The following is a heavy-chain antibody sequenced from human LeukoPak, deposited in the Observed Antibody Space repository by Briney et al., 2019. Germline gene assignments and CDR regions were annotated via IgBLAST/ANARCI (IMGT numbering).Heavy chain of an antibody. J-gene: IGHJ6*03. Sequence: WETLSLTCTVSGGSISSSSYYWGWIRQPPGKGLEWIGSIYYSGSTYYNPSLKSRVTISVDTSKNQFSLKLSSVTAADTAVYYCARDSAAYDFWSGPSYYYYYMDVWGKGTTVTVSS. V-gene: IGHV4-39*07. CDR3: ARDSAAYDFWSGPSYYYYYMDV. CDR2: IYYSGST. CDR1: GGSISSSSYY. D-gene: IGHD3-3*01.